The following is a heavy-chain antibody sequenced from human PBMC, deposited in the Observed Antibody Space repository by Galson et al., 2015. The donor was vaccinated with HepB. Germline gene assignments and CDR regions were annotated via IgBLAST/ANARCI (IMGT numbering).Heavy chain of an antibody. D-gene: IGHD6-19*01. CDR3: AREGYSSGAVDY. CDR2: TYYRSKWFN. CDR1: GDSVSRNSAA. V-gene: IGHV6-1*01. J-gene: IGHJ4*02. Sequence: CAISGDSVSRNSAAWNWIRQSPSRGLEWLGRTYYRSKWFNDYAVSVKSRITINPDTSKNQFSLHLNSVTSEDTAVYYCAREGYSSGAVDYWGQGTLVTVSS.